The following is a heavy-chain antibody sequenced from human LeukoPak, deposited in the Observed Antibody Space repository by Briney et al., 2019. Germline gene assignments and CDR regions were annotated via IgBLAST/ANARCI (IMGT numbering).Heavy chain of an antibody. CDR1: GFTVSSNY. Sequence: PGGSLRLSCAASGFTVSSNYMSWVRQAPGKGLEWVAVISYDGRQKYYGDSVKGRFTISRDNSKNTLYLQMNSLRAEDTAVYYCAKARYCSSTSCHRYYFDYWGQGTLVTVSS. V-gene: IGHV3-30*18. CDR2: ISYDGRQK. CDR3: AKARYCSSTSCHRYYFDY. D-gene: IGHD2-2*01. J-gene: IGHJ4*02.